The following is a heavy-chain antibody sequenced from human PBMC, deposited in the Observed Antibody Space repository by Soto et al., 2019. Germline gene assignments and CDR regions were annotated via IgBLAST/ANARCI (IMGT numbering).Heavy chain of an antibody. CDR1: GGSISSGDYY. Sequence: SETLSLTCTVSGGSISSGDYYWSWIRQPPGKGLEWIGYIYYSGSTYYNPSLKSRVTISVDTSKNQFSLKLSSVTAADTAVYYCASDSLAAAGLFDYWGQGTLVTVSS. CDR3: ASDSLAAAGLFDY. V-gene: IGHV4-30-4*01. J-gene: IGHJ4*02. D-gene: IGHD6-13*01. CDR2: IYYSGST.